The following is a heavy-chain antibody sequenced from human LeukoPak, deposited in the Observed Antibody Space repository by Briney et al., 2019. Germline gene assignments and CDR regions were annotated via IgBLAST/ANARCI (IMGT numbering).Heavy chain of an antibody. Sequence: GASVKVSCKASGGTFSSYAISWVRQAPGQGLEWMGWINPNSGGTNYAQKFQGRVTMTRDTSISTAYMELSRLRSDDTAVYYCARTYGDYVFPFDYWGQGTLVTVSS. V-gene: IGHV1-2*02. CDR1: GGTFSSYA. J-gene: IGHJ4*02. CDR2: INPNSGGT. D-gene: IGHD4-17*01. CDR3: ARTYGDYVFPFDY.